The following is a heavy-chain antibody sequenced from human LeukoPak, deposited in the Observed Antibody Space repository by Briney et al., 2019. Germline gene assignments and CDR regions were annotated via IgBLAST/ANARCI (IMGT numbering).Heavy chain of an antibody. CDR3: AREKIAVFGDAFDI. V-gene: IGHV3-48*03. J-gene: IGHJ3*02. Sequence: GGSLRLSCAASEFTFSTYEMNWVRQTPGKGLEWLSYIDGNSSRTVYADSVKGRFTISRDNAKNSLYLQMNSLRAEDTAIYYCAREKIAVFGDAFDIWGQGTRVTVSS. D-gene: IGHD3-10*01. CDR1: EFTFSTYE. CDR2: IDGNSSRT.